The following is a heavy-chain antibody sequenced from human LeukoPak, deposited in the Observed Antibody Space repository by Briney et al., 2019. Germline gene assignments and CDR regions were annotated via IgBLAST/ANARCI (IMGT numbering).Heavy chain of an antibody. J-gene: IGHJ5*02. Sequence: GGSLRLSCAASGFTSSGSAMHWVRQASGKGLEWVGRIRSKANSYATAYAASVKGRFTISRDDSKNTAYLQMNSLKTEDTAVYYCTVVIAVAGSWGQGTLVTVSS. CDR2: IRSKANSYAT. CDR3: TVVIAVAGS. D-gene: IGHD6-19*01. V-gene: IGHV3-73*01. CDR1: GFTSSGSA.